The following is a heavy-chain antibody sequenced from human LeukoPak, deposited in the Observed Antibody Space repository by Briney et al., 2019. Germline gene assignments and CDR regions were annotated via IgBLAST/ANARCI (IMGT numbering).Heavy chain of an antibody. CDR3: ARGRYSNYVRCDY. Sequence: GASVKVSCQASGYTFTSYGISWVRQTPGQGLEWMGWMNPNSGNTGYAQKFQGRVTITRNTSISTAYMELSSLRSEDTAVYYCARGRYSNYVRCDYWGQGTLVTVSS. J-gene: IGHJ4*02. D-gene: IGHD4-11*01. CDR2: MNPNSGNT. CDR1: GYTFTSYG. V-gene: IGHV1-8*03.